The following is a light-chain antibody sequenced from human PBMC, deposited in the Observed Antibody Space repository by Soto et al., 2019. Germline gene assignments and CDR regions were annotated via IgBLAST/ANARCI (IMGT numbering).Light chain of an antibody. CDR3: LQYHYWPWP. Sequence: EMMMTQSPASLSVSPGEKVSLSCWASQSVTNKLAWYQQRPGQPPRLLLYDASTRATGVPATFSGSGSGTDFTLTISSLQSEDLGFYYCLQYHYWPWPVGQGTNV. CDR1: QSVTNK. CDR2: DAS. J-gene: IGKJ1*01. V-gene: IGKV3-15*01.